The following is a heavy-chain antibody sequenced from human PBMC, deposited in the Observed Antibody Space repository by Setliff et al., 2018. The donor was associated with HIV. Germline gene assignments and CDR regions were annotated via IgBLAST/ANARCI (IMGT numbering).Heavy chain of an antibody. Sequence: LRLSCAASGFTFSTYGMHWVRQAPGKGLEWVTFIEHDGSKKFYADSVKGRFTISRDNSKNSLYLQMSSLRAEDTAVYYCVKARVDGDYYYYYYMDVWGKGTTVTVSS. CDR2: IEHDGSKK. J-gene: IGHJ6*03. CDR1: GFTFSTYG. CDR3: VKARVDGDYYYYYYMDV. D-gene: IGHD4-17*01. V-gene: IGHV3-30*18.